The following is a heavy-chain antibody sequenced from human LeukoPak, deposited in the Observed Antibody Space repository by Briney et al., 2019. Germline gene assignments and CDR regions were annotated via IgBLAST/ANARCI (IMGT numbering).Heavy chain of an antibody. CDR1: GGSFSSGSYY. D-gene: IGHD2-2*02. V-gene: IGHV4-39*01. Sequence: SETLSLTCTVSGGSFSSGSYYWGWIRQPPGKGLEWIGSIYYSGTTYYNPSLKSRVTISVDTSENQFSLKLSSVTAADTAVYYCARHREAYTNSWFHYWGQGTLVTVSS. CDR2: IYYSGTT. J-gene: IGHJ5*01. CDR3: ARHREAYTNSWFHY.